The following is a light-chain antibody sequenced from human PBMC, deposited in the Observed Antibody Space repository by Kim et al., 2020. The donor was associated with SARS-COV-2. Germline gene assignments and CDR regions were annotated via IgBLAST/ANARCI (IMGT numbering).Light chain of an antibody. CDR2: EVS. CDR3: SSYAGGLVI. V-gene: IGLV2-8*01. Sequence: QSALTQHPSASGSPGQSVTISCTGTSSDVGGYNYVSWYQQHPGKAPKFMIYEVSKRPSGVPDRFSGSKSGNTASLTVSGLQAEDEAHYYCSSYAGGLVIFCGGTQLTVL. CDR1: SSDVGGYNY. J-gene: IGLJ2*01.